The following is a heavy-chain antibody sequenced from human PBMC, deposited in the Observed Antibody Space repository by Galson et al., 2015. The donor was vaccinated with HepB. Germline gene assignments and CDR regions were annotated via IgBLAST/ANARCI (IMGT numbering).Heavy chain of an antibody. CDR1: GFTVSNNY. Sequence: SLRLSCAASGFTVSNNYMSWVRQAPGKGLEWVSVIYRGGSKYSADSVKGRFTISRDNSKNKLYLQMNSLRAGDTAVYYCAILLRSEYSFGFHPWGQGTLVTVS. CDR2: IYRGGSK. D-gene: IGHD5-12*01. V-gene: IGHV3-66*01. J-gene: IGHJ5*02. CDR3: AILLRSEYSFGFHP.